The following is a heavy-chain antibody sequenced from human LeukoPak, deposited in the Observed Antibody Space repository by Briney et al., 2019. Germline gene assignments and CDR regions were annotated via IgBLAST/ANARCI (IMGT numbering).Heavy chain of an antibody. D-gene: IGHD3-3*01. CDR2: IYYSGST. Sequence: SETLSLTCTVSGGSTGSDYWSWIRQPPGKGLEWIGYIYYSGSTNYNPSLKSRVTISVDRSKNQFSLKLSSVTAADTAVYYCARVLDIWSGYSYYFDYWGQGTLVTVSS. J-gene: IGHJ4*02. V-gene: IGHV4-59*12. CDR3: ARVLDIWSGYSYYFDY. CDR1: GGSTGSDY.